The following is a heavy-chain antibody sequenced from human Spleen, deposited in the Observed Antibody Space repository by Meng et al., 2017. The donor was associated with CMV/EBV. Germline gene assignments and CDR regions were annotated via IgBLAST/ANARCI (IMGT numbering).Heavy chain of an antibody. J-gene: IGHJ5*02. Sequence: CKVSGYTFTGYYMHWVRQAPGQGLEWMGWINPNSGGTNYAQKFQGRVTMTRDTSISTAYMELSRLRSDDTAVYYCARYNRNYGSWDPWGQGTLVTVSS. CDR2: INPNSGGT. CDR3: ARYNRNYGSWDP. V-gene: IGHV1-2*02. D-gene: IGHD1-7*01. CDR1: GYTFTGYY.